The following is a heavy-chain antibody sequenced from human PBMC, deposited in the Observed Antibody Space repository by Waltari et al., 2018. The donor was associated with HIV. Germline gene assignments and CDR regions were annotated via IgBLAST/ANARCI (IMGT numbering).Heavy chain of an antibody. Sequence: QVQLQESGSGLVQPSETLSPTCALSGYSIASGYYCGWIRQPPGKALEWIASSLHSGNTYYNPSLKSRLTISLDTSKTQVSLKLSAGTAADTAVYYCASGSRRGHSHGIDYWGQGTLVTVSS. CDR3: ASGSRRGHSHGIDY. J-gene: IGHJ4*02. V-gene: IGHV4-38-2*01. CDR1: GYSIASGYY. D-gene: IGHD5-18*01. CDR2: SLHSGNT.